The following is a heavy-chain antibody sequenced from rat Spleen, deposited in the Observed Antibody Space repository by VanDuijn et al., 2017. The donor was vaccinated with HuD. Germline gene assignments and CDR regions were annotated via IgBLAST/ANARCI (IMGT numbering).Heavy chain of an antibody. CDR1: GFSFSNYY. Sequence: EVQLVESGGGLVQPGRSLKLSCTASGFSFSNYYMAWVRQAPKKGLEWVASISTGDDDTYFRDSVKGRFTISRDNAKSTLLLQMDSLRSEDTATYYCANGDYWGQGVMVTVSS. CDR3: ANGDY. V-gene: IGHV5-25*01. CDR2: ISTGDDDT. D-gene: IGHD1-7*01. J-gene: IGHJ2*01.